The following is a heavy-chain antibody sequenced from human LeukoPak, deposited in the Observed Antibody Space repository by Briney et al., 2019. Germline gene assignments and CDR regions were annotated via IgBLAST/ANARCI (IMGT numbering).Heavy chain of an antibody. V-gene: IGHV1-18*01. CDR3: ARTDDIVVVNYYYYGMDV. CDR1: GYTFTSYG. Sequence: GASVTVSCTASGYTFTSYGISWVRQAPGQGLEWMGWISAYNGNTNYAQKLQGRVTMTTDTSTSTAYMELRSLRSDDTAVYYCARTDDIVVVNYYYYGMDVWGQGTTVTVSS. CDR2: ISAYNGNT. D-gene: IGHD2-2*01. J-gene: IGHJ6*02.